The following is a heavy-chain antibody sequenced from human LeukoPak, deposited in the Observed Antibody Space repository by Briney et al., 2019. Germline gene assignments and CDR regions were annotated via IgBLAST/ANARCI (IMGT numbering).Heavy chain of an antibody. CDR2: INAGNGNT. CDR1: GYTFTSYA. D-gene: IGHD1-14*01. Sequence: ASVKVSCKASGYTFTSYAMHWVRQAPGQRLEWMGWINAGNGNTKYSQRFQGRVTITRDTSASTAHMELSSLRSEDTAVYYCARPRIRDNWFDPWGQGTLVTVSS. CDR3: ARPRIRDNWFDP. J-gene: IGHJ5*02. V-gene: IGHV1-3*01.